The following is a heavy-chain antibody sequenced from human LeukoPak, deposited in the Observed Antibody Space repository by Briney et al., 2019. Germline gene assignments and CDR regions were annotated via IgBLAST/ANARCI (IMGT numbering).Heavy chain of an antibody. CDR1: GFTFSSYW. D-gene: IGHD2-21*01. CDR2: INQDGSDK. CDR3: ARSLWPEDY. V-gene: IGHV3-7*01. Sequence: GGSLRLSCAASGFTFSSYWMSWVHQAPGKGLEWVANINQDGSDKKYVDSVKGRFTISRDNAKNSQYLQMNSLRVEDTAVYYCARSLWPEDYWGQGTLVTVSS. J-gene: IGHJ4*02.